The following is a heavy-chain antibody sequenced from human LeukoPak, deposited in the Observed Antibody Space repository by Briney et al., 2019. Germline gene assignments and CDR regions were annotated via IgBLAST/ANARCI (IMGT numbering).Heavy chain of an antibody. J-gene: IGHJ4*02. CDR3: ANGRSGGAANQREFEY. CDR1: EFIFKTYG. D-gene: IGHD2-21*01. Sequence: GRSLRLSCAASEFIFKTYGIHWVRQAPGKGLEWVAVMTYDGSYKSYADSVKGRFTISRDNSENTVFLQMNSLMPEDTAVYYCANGRSGGAANQREFEYWGQGTLVTVSS. CDR2: MTYDGSYK. V-gene: IGHV3-30*18.